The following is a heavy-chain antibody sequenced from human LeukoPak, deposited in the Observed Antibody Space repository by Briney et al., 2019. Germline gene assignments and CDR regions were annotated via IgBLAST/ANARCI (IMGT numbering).Heavy chain of an antibody. CDR1: GFTFDDYG. CDR3: ARSARGVSGFYFDY. V-gene: IGHV3-20*04. D-gene: IGHD3-10*01. CDR2: INWNGGST. J-gene: IGHJ4*02. Sequence: GGSLRLSCAASGFTFDDYGMSWVRQAPGKGLEWVSGINWNGGSTGYADSVKGRLTISRDNAKNSLYLQMNSLRAEDTALYYCARSARGVSGFYFDYWGQGTLATVSS.